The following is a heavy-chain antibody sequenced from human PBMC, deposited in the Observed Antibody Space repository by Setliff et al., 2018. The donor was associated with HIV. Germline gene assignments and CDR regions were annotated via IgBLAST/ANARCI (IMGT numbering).Heavy chain of an antibody. D-gene: IGHD3-22*01. CDR3: ARGGGYDRSGYYPFDY. V-gene: IGHV4-34*01. J-gene: IGHJ4*02. CDR1: GGSLSSYY. CDR2: INHSGST. Sequence: SETLSLTCAVYGGSLSSYYWSWIRQSPEKGLEWIGEINHSGSTNYNPSLKSRVTMSVDTSKNQFSLKLSSVTAADTAVYYCARGGGYDRSGYYPFDYWGQGTPVTVSS.